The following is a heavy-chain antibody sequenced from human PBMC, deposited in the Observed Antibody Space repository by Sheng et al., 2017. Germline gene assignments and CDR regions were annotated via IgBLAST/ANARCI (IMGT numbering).Heavy chain of an antibody. J-gene: IGHJ6*03. CDR3: AREVSGYSPYMDV. D-gene: IGHD5-18*01. Sequence: EVQLVESGGGLVQPGGSLRLSCAASGFTFSRYWMHWVRQAPGKGLVWVSRMNSDGSRITYADSVKGRFTISRDNAENILYLQMHSLRPEDAAVYYCAREVSGYSPYMDVWGQGTTVSVSS. CDR1: GFTFSRYW. V-gene: IGHV3-74*01. CDR2: MNSDGSRI.